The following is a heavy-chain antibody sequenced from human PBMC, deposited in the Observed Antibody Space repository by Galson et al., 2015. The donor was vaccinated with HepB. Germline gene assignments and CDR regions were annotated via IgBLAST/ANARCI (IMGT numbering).Heavy chain of an antibody. CDR2: IHKDGSRK. CDR3: ATDPFSRTAY. D-gene: IGHD6-13*01. V-gene: IGHV3-7*03. Sequence: SLRLSCATSGFSFSNYRMSWVRQAPGKGLEWVANIHKDGSRKHFVDSVKGRFIISRDNAKNSVFLQMNSLRVEDTALYYCATDPFSRTAYWGQGTLVTVSS. CDR1: GFSFSNYR. J-gene: IGHJ4*02.